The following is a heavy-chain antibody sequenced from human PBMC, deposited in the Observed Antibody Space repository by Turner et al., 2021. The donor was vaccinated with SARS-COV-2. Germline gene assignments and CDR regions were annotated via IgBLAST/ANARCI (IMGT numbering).Heavy chain of an antibody. J-gene: IGHJ4*02. Sequence: EVKLVESGGGWIQPGGSPRLTCAASGFTVRSNYMSWVRQAPGKGLEWVSVIYSGGSTLYADSVKGRFTISRDNSKNTLYLQMNSLRAEDTAVYYCARDLGGLRFDYWGQGALVTVSS. CDR3: ARDLGGLRFDY. V-gene: IGHV3-53*01. CDR2: IYSGGST. D-gene: IGHD2-15*01. CDR1: GFTVRSNY.